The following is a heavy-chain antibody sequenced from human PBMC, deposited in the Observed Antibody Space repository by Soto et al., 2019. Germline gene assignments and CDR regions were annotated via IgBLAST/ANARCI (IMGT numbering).Heavy chain of an antibody. CDR3: ARWPSLRDPTDY. CDR2: ISSSGSTI. J-gene: IGHJ4*02. Sequence: EVQLVESGGGLVQPGGSLRLSCAASGFTFSSYSMNWVRQAPGKGLEWVSYISSSGSTIYYADSVKGRFTISRDNAKNSLYLQMNSLRDEETAVYYCARWPSLRDPTDYWGQGTLVTVSS. CDR1: GFTFSSYS. V-gene: IGHV3-48*02.